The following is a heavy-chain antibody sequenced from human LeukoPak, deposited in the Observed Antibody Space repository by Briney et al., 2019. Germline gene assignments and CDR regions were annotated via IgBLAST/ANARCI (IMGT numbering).Heavy chain of an antibody. CDR2: IYYSGST. CDR3: ARASHDYGDYSHFDY. CDR1: GGSISNYY. Sequence: SETLSLTCTVSGGSISNYYWSWIRQPPGKGLEWIGYIYYSGSTNYNPSLTSRVTISVDTSKNQFSLKLSSVTAADTAVYYCARASHDYGDYSHFDYWGQGTLVTVSS. D-gene: IGHD4-17*01. J-gene: IGHJ4*02. V-gene: IGHV4-59*12.